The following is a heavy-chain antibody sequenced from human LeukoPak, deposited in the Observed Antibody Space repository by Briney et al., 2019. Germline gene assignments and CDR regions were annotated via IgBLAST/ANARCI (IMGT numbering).Heavy chain of an antibody. Sequence: PGGSLRLSCAASGFTFSSYSMNWVRQAPGKGLEWVSSISSSSSSYIYYADSVKGRFTISRDNAKNSLYLQMNSLRAEDTAVYYCARGSSPWVGASTLGDYYFDYWGQGTLVTVSS. D-gene: IGHD1-26*01. CDR2: ISSSSSSYI. CDR3: ARGSSPWVGASTLGDYYFDY. V-gene: IGHV3-21*01. CDR1: GFTFSSYS. J-gene: IGHJ4*02.